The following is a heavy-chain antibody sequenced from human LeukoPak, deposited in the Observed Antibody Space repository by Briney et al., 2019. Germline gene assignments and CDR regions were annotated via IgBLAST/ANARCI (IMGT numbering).Heavy chain of an antibody. CDR1: GFTFSSYG. V-gene: IGHV3-30*02. CDR3: AKDDYEYYYYYMDV. Sequence: GGSLRLSCAASGFTFSSYGMHWVRQAPGKGLEWVAFIRYDGSNNYYADSVKGRFTISRGNSKNTLYLQMNSLRAEDTAVYYCAKDDYEYYYYYMDVWGKGTTVTVSS. CDR2: IRYDGSNN. J-gene: IGHJ6*03. D-gene: IGHD3-16*01.